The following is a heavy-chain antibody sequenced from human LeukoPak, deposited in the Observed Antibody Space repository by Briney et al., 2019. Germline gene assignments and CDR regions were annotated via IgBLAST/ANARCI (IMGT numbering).Heavy chain of an antibody. CDR2: IKSKTDGGTT. Sequence: GGSLRLSCAASGFTFSNAWMSWVRQAPGKGLEWVGRIKSKTDGGTTNYAAPVKGRFTISRDDSKNTLYLQMNNLKTEDTAVYYCTTTGVDYYFDYWGQGTLVTVSS. J-gene: IGHJ4*02. V-gene: IGHV3-15*01. CDR3: TTTGVDYYFDY. D-gene: IGHD1-14*01. CDR1: GFTFSNAW.